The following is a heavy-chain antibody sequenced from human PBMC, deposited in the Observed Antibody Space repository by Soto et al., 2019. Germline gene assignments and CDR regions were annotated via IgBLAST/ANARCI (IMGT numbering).Heavy chain of an antibody. J-gene: IGHJ4*02. CDR1: GGSISSYY. CDR3: ASGGWLDY. V-gene: IGHV4-59*01. CDR2: IYYSGST. D-gene: IGHD3-16*01. Sequence: QVQLQESGPGLVKPSETLSLTCTVSGGSISSYYWSWIRQPPGKGLEWIGYIYYSGSTNYNPSLKSRVTISVDTSKNQFSLKLSSVTAADTAVYYCASGGWLDYWGQGTLVTVSS.